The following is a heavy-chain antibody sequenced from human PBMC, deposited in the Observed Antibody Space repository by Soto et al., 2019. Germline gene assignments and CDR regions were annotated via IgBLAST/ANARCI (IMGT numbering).Heavy chain of an antibody. CDR2: IYYSGST. J-gene: IGHJ4*02. Sequence: SETLSLTCTVSGGSISSGGYYWSWIRQHPGKGLEWIGYIYYSGSTYYNPSLKSRVTISVDTSKNQFSLKLSSVTAADTAVYYCARDIAVAGTGFVYWGQGTLVTVSS. D-gene: IGHD6-19*01. V-gene: IGHV4-31*03. CDR1: GGSISSGGYY. CDR3: ARDIAVAGTGFVY.